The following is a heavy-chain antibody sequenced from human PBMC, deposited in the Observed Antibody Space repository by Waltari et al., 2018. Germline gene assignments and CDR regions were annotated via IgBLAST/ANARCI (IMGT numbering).Heavy chain of an antibody. Sequence: QVQLQESGPGLVKPSQTLSLTCTVSGGSISSGDYYWSWIRQPPGKGLEWIGYIYYSGSTYYNPSLKSRVTISVDTSKNQFSLRLSSVTAADTAVYYCARGRTGRGRWFDPWGQGTLVTVSS. J-gene: IGHJ5*02. CDR2: IYYSGST. CDR1: GGSISSGDYY. CDR3: ARGRTGRGRWFDP. V-gene: IGHV4-30-4*08. D-gene: IGHD3-10*01.